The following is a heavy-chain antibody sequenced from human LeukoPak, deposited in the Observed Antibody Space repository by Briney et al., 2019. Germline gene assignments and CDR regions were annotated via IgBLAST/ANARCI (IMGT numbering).Heavy chain of an antibody. Sequence: PGGSLRLSCTASGLTFSNYATTWVRQAPGKGLEWVSSITGSGRGTYYADSVKGRFSVSRDNSQNTVFLHMNSLRADDTALYYCSKDPNGDYVGAFDKWGPGTMVTVSS. J-gene: IGHJ3*02. CDR3: SKDPNGDYVGAFDK. CDR2: ITGSGRGT. V-gene: IGHV3-23*01. D-gene: IGHD4-17*01. CDR1: GLTFSNYA.